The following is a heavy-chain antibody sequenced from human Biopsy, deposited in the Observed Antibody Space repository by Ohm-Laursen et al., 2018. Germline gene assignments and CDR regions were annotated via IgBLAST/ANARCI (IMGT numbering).Heavy chain of an antibody. J-gene: IGHJ1*01. D-gene: IGHD4-23*01. V-gene: IGHV4-59*11. CDR2: ISHTGYT. Sequence: GTLSLTCTVSGGSFTGHYWTWIRQPPGEGLEWIGHISHTGYTSYKSSLKSRVTISLDTSRKHFSLRLTSLATADTAVYYCARGSNEYGGLYFPHWGQGTLVTVSS. CDR1: GGSFTGHY. CDR3: ARGSNEYGGLYFPH.